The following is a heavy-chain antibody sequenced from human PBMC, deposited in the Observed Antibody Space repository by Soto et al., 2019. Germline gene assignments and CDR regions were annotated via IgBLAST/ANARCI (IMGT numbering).Heavy chain of an antibody. D-gene: IGHD3-10*01. J-gene: IGHJ4*02. V-gene: IGHV4-59*08. CDR1: GGSISSYY. CDR2: IYYSGST. Sequence: SETLSLTCTVSGGSISSYYWSWIRQPPGKGLEWIGYIYYSGSTNYNPSLKSRVTISVDTSKNQFSLKLSSVTAADTAVYYCARSLLWFGEFDYWGQGTLVTVSS. CDR3: ARSLLWFGEFDY.